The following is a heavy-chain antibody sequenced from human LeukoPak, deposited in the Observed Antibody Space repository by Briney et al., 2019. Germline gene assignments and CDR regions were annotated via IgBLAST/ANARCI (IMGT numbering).Heavy chain of an antibody. Sequence: GGSLRLSCAASGFTFSSYSMNWVRQAPGKGLEWVSSISSSSSYIYYADSVKGRFTISRDNAKNSLYLQMNSLRAEDTAVYYCARLYDDYTSGHFDSWGQGTLVAVSS. J-gene: IGHJ4*02. V-gene: IGHV3-21*01. CDR2: ISSSSSYI. D-gene: IGHD4-17*01. CDR1: GFTFSSYS. CDR3: ARLYDDYTSGHFDS.